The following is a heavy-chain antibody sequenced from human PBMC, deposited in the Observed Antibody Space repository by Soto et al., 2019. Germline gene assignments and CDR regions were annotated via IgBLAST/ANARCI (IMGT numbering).Heavy chain of an antibody. Sequence: EVQLVVSGGNLVQPGGSLRLSCAASGFAVSSNYMTWVRQAPGEGLEWVSVIYSGGNTDYADSVKGRFTISRDISKNTLYLEMNSRRAEDTAVYYCARGGGGFQHWGQGTLVTVSS. CDR3: ARGGGGFQH. CDR1: GFAVSSNY. CDR2: IYSGGNT. D-gene: IGHD2-15*01. J-gene: IGHJ1*01. V-gene: IGHV3-66*01.